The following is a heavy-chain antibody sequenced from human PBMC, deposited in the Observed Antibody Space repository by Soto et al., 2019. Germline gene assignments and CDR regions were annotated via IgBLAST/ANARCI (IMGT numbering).Heavy chain of an antibody. CDR1: GFAFSTSA. CDR2: IVVGTADT. V-gene: IGHV1-58*03. Sequence: QTQLLQSGPEVKKPGTSVKVSCRASGFAFSTSAVQWVRQARGQRLEWIGWIVVGTADTNYAQKFQERVIITTDSCTNTAYLELGSLRFDDTSFYYCAASHRNLHYYYGMDVWGQGTTVTVSS. J-gene: IGHJ6*02. CDR3: AASHRNLHYYYGMDV.